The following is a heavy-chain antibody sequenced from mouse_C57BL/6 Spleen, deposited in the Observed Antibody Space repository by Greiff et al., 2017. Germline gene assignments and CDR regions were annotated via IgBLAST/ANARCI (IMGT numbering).Heavy chain of an antibody. J-gene: IGHJ2*01. CDR1: GYAFSSSW. V-gene: IGHV1-82*01. D-gene: IGHD2-2*01. Sequence: VQLQQSGPELVKPGASVKISCKASGYAFSSSWMNWVKQRPGKGLEWIGRIYPGDGDTNYNGKFKGKATLTADKSSSTAYMQLSSLTSEDSAVYFCAGNMVTYFDYWGQGTTLTVSS. CDR3: AGNMVTYFDY. CDR2: IYPGDGDT.